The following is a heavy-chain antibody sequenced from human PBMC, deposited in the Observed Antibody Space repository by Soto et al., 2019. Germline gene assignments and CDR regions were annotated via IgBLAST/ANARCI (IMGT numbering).Heavy chain of an antibody. Sequence: GGCLRLSCAASGITFSSCAMSWVRQAPGKGLEWVSAISGSGGSTYYADSVKGRFTISRDNSKNTLYLQMSSLRAEDTAVYYCAKRPGVIDYWGQGTLVTVSS. CDR2: ISGSGGST. CDR1: GITFSSCA. CDR3: AKRPGVIDY. J-gene: IGHJ4*02. V-gene: IGHV3-23*01.